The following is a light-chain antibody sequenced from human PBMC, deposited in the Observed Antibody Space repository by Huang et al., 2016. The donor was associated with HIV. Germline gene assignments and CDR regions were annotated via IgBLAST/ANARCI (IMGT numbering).Light chain of an antibody. CDR2: LGS. CDR1: QSLLHSNGYNY. CDR3: MQALQTPG. Sequence: DIVMTQSPLSLPVTPGEPASISCRSSQSLLHSNGYNYLDWYLQKPGQSPQLLIYLGSNRASGVPDRFSGSGLGTDFTLKISRVEAEDVGVYYCMQALQTPGFGQGTRLEIK. V-gene: IGKV2-28*01. J-gene: IGKJ5*01.